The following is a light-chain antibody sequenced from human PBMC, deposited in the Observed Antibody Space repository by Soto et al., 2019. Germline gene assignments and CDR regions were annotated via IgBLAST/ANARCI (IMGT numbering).Light chain of an antibody. V-gene: IGKV4-1*01. CDR3: QQDYSTPPYT. CDR1: QSVLYSSNNQNY. Sequence: DIVMTQSPDSLAVSLGERATINCKSSQSVLYSSNNQNYLAWYQQKPGQPPKLLIYWASTRESGVPDRFSGSGSGTDFTLTISSLQAEDVAVYYCQQDYSTPPYTFGQGTKLEIK. CDR2: WAS. J-gene: IGKJ2*01.